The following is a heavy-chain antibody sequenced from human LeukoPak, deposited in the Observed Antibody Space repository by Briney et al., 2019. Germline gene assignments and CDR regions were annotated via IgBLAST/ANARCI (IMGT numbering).Heavy chain of an antibody. V-gene: IGHV4-38-2*02. CDR2: IYHSGST. Sequence: SETLSLTCTVSGYSISSGYYWGWIRQPPGKGLEWIGSIYHSGSTYYNPSLKSRVTISVDTSKNQFSLKLSSVTAADTAVYYCARGRRYYGSGSLYAYGMDVWGQGTTVTVSS. CDR3: ARGRRYYGSGSLYAYGMDV. D-gene: IGHD3-10*01. CDR1: GYSISSGYY. J-gene: IGHJ6*02.